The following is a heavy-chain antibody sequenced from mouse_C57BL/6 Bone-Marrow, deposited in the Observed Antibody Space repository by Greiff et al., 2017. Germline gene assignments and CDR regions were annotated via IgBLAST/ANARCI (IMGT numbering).Heavy chain of an antibody. J-gene: IGHJ2*01. Sequence: VQLQQSGAELVMPGASVKLSCKASGYSFTSYWMHWVKQRPGQGLEWIGEIEPSDSYTNSNQKFNGESTLSVDTSSSTAYMQLSSMTSEHSAVYYCACSVTTVPSFDYWGQGTTLTVSS. CDR1: GYSFTSYW. CDR3: ACSVTTVPSFDY. D-gene: IGHD1-1*01. CDR2: IEPSDSYT. V-gene: IGHV1-69*01.